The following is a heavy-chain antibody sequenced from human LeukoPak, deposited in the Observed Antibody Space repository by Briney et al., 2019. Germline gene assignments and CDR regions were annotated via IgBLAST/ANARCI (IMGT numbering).Heavy chain of an antibody. V-gene: IGHV3-21*01. J-gene: IGHJ6*03. CDR3: ARAYYYMDV. CDR2: ISSSSSYI. Sequence: GGSLRLSCAASGFTFSSYSVNWGRQAPGKGLEWVSSISSSSSYIYYADSVKGRFTISRDNSKNTLYLQMTRLRAADTAVYYCARAYYYMDVWGNGTTVTVSS. CDR1: GFTFSSYS.